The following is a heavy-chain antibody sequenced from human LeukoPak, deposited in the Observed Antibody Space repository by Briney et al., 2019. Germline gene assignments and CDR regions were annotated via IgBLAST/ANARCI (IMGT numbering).Heavy chain of an antibody. D-gene: IGHD2-2*01. J-gene: IGHJ5*02. CDR3: ARQLGYCSSTSCYCWFDP. CDR2: VYYSGST. CDR1: GGSISSSSYY. Sequence: SETLSLTCTVSGGSISSSSYYWGWIRQPPGKGLEWIWSVYYSGSTYYNPSLKSRVTISVDTSKNQFSLKLSSVTAADTAVYYCARQLGYCSSTSCYCWFDPWGQGTLVTVSS. V-gene: IGHV4-39*01.